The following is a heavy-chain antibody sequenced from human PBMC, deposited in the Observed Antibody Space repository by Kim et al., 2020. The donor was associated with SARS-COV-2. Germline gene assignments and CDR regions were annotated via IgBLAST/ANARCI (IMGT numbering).Heavy chain of an antibody. CDR3: ARRGYGDYVFFDY. D-gene: IGHD4-17*01. V-gene: IGHV4-59*08. Sequence: YNPSLKSRVTISVDTSKNQFSLKLSSVTAADTAVYYCARRGYGDYVFFDYWGQGTLVTVSS. J-gene: IGHJ4*02.